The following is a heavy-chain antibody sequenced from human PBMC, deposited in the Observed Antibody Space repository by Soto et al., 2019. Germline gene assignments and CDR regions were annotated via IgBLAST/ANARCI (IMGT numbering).Heavy chain of an antibody. CDR1: GFTFSSYA. Sequence: EVQLLESGGGLVQPGGSLRLSCAASGFTFSSYAMSWVRQAPGKGLEWVSAISGSGGSTYYADSVKGRFTISRDNSKNTLYLQMNSLRAEDTAVYYCAKGFDSIGYYYRFGWFDYWGQGTLVTVSS. CDR2: ISGSGGST. V-gene: IGHV3-23*01. J-gene: IGHJ4*02. CDR3: AKGFDSIGYYYRFGWFDY. D-gene: IGHD3-22*01.